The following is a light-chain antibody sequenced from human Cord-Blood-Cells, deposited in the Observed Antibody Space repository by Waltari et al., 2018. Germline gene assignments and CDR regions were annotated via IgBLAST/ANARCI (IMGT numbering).Light chain of an antibody. CDR2: DVS. J-gene: IGLJ2*01. CDR3: CSYAGSYVV. Sequence: QSDLTQPRSVSGSPGQSGTISCTGTSSDVGGYNYVSWYQQHPGKASKLMIYDVSKRPSGVPDRFSGSKSGNTASLTISGLQAEDEADYYCCSYAGSYVVFGGGTKLTVL. V-gene: IGLV2-11*01. CDR1: SSDVGGYNY.